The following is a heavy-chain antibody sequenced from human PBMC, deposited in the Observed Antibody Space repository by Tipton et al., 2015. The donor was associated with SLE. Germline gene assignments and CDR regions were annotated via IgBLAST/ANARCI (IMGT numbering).Heavy chain of an antibody. Sequence: GLVKPSETLSLTCTVSGGSITSSDWCSWVRQPPGRGLEWIGYGYHSGSADYNPSLKSRGTISLDKSKNQFSLKLSSVTAADTAVYYCAREGRDGYNPLGMDVWGQGTTVTVSS. CDR2: GYHSGSA. D-gene: IGHD5-24*01. CDR3: AREGRDGYNPLGMDV. CDR1: GGSITSSDW. V-gene: IGHV4-4*02. J-gene: IGHJ6*02.